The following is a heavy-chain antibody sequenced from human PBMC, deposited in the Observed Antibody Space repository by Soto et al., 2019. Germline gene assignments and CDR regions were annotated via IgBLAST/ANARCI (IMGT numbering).Heavy chain of an antibody. Sequence: EVQLLESGGGFVQPGESLRLSCAASGFTFSLSAMSWVRQAPGRGLEWVSSISGGGGSTEYADSVKGRFTISRDNSKDTVHLQMNSLRAEDTALYYCAKGPEYDILTGCDYWGQGALVTVS. CDR1: GFTFSLSA. D-gene: IGHD3-9*01. V-gene: IGHV3-23*01. CDR3: AKGPEYDILTGCDY. CDR2: ISGGGGST. J-gene: IGHJ4*02.